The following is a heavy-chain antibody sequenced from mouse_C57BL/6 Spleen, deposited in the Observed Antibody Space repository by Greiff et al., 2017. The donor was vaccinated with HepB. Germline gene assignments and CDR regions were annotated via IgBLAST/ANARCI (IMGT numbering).Heavy chain of an antibody. D-gene: IGHD4-1*01. CDR2: ISSGSSTI. CDR1: GFTFSDYG. Sequence: DVQLQESGGGLVKPGGSLKLSCAASGFTFSDYGMHWVRQAPEKGLEWVAYISSGSSTIYYADTVKGRFTISRDNAKNTLFLQMTSLRSEDTAMYYCARLLGRHWYFDVWGTGTTVTVSS. J-gene: IGHJ1*03. CDR3: ARLLGRHWYFDV. V-gene: IGHV5-17*01.